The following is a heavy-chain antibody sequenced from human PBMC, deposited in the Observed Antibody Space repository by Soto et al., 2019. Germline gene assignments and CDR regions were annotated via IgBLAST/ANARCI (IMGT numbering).Heavy chain of an antibody. Sequence: GESLKISCKGSGYSFTSYWIGWVRQMPGKGLEWMGIIYPGDSDTRYSPSFQGQVTISADKSISTAYLQWSSLKASDTDMYYCARQVYDSSGYAPLYYGMDVWGQGTTVTVSS. J-gene: IGHJ6*02. D-gene: IGHD3-22*01. V-gene: IGHV5-51*01. CDR3: ARQVYDSSGYAPLYYGMDV. CDR2: IYPGDSDT. CDR1: GYSFTSYW.